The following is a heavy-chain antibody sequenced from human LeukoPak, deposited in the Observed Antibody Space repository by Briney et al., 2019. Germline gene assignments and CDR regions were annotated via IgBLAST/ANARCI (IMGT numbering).Heavy chain of an antibody. D-gene: IGHD2-15*01. CDR2: INHSGST. CDR1: GGSFSGYY. Sequence: PSETLSLTCAVYGGSFSGYYWSWIRQPPGKGLEWIGEINHSGSTNYNPSLKSRVTISVDTSKNQFSLKLSSVTAADTAVYYCARMGRYCSGGSCYSFDYWGQGTLVTVSS. V-gene: IGHV4-34*01. CDR3: ARMGRYCSGGSCYSFDY. J-gene: IGHJ4*02.